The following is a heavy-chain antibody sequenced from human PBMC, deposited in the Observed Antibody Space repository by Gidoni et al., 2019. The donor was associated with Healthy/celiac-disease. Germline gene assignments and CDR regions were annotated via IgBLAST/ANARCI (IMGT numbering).Heavy chain of an antibody. V-gene: IGHV5-10-1*03. D-gene: IGHD2-2*02. Sequence: EVQLGQSGGEVQKPGESVRNAGKGSVYDDTSYWTNGVRQMPGKGLEWMGRIDPSDSYTNYIPSFQGHVTISADKSISTAYLQWSSLKASDTAMYYCATGGYCSSTSCYMHNWYFDLWGRGTLVTVSS. CDR1: VYDDTSYW. CDR3: ATGGYCSSTSCYMHNWYFDL. J-gene: IGHJ2*01. CDR2: IDPSDSYT.